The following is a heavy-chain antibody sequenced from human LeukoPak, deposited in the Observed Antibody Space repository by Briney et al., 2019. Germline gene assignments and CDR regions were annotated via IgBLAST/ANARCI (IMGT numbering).Heavy chain of an antibody. V-gene: IGHV4-61*02. J-gene: IGHJ4*02. D-gene: IGHD3-3*01. CDR1: GGSISSGSYY. CDR3: AREIISLTIFGVVTMLDY. CDR2: IYTSGST. Sequence: PSQTLSLTCTVSGGSISSGSYYWSWIRQPAGKGLEWIGRIYTSGSTNYNPSLKSRVTISVDTSKNQFSLKLSSVTAADTAVYYCAREIISLTIFGVVTMLDYWGQGTLVTVSS.